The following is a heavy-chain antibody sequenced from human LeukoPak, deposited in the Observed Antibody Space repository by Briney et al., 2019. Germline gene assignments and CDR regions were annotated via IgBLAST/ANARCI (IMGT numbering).Heavy chain of an antibody. D-gene: IGHD2-21*01. CDR2: IDASGGIT. CDR1: GFTFSSYA. J-gene: IGHJ4*02. Sequence: GASLRLSCAASGFTFSSYAMNWVRQAPGKGLEWVSLIDASGGITYYADSVKGRFTISRDNSKNTLYLQMNSLRAGDTAVYYCAKIRYGGDSGLDYWGQGTLVTVSS. CDR3: AKIRYGGDSGLDY. V-gene: IGHV3-23*01.